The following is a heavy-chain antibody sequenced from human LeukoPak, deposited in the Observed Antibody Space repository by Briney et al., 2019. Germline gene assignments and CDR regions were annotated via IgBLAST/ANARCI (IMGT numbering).Heavy chain of an antibody. J-gene: IGHJ4*02. D-gene: IGHD3-9*01. V-gene: IGHV5-51*01. CDR2: IYPGDSDT. CDR1: GYSFTSYW. CDR3: ARAPDYDILTGYTFDY. Sequence: GESLKISCKGSGYSFTSYWIGWVRQMPGKGLEWMGIIYPGDSDTRYSPSFQGQVTISADKSISTAHLQWSSLKASDTAMYYCARAPDYDILTGYTFDYWGQGTLVTVSS.